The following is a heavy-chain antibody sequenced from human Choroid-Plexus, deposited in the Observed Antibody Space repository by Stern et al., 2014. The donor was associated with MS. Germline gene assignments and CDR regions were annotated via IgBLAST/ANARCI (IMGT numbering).Heavy chain of an antibody. CDR1: GFTFGSCA. CDR3: AKDRQYLTYFFDH. Sequence: VQLVESGGGVVQPGRPLRLSCVASGFTFGSCAMHWVRQAPGKGLGGVAGVSYDESNKYYADSVKGRFTISRDNSQNTLYMQMSSLRPEDTAVYYCAKDRQYLTYFFDHWGQGSLVTVSS. D-gene: IGHD2/OR15-2a*01. V-gene: IGHV3-30*18. CDR2: VSYDESNK. J-gene: IGHJ5*02.